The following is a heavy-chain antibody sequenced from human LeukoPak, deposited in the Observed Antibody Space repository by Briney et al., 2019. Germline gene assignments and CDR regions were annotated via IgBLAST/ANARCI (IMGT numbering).Heavy chain of an antibody. CDR2: INHSGST. D-gene: IGHD3-22*01. J-gene: IGHJ4*02. V-gene: IGHV4-34*01. CDR1: GGSFSGYY. CDR3: ARSYDSSGYSSFWY. Sequence: PSETLSLTCAVYGGSFSGYYWSWIRQPPGKGLEWIGEINHSGSTNYNPSLKSRVTISVDTSKNQFSLKLSSVTAADTAVYYCARSYDSSGYSSFWYWGQGTLVTVSS.